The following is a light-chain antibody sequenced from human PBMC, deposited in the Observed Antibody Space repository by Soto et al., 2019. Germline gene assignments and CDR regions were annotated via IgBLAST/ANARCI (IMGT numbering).Light chain of an antibody. CDR3: QQRRNWPLT. CDR2: DAS. CDR1: QSVSSY. Sequence: EIVLTQSPATLSLSPGERATLSCRASQSVSSYLAWYQQKPGQAPRLLIYDASNRATGIQARFSGSGSGTDFTLTISSLEPEDFAVYYCQQRRNWPLTFGGGTKVEI. J-gene: IGKJ4*01. V-gene: IGKV3-11*01.